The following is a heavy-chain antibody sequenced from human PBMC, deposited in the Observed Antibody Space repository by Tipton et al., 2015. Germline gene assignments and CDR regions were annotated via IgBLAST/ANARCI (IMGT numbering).Heavy chain of an antibody. J-gene: IGHJ4*02. D-gene: IGHD3-16*01. V-gene: IGHV4-59*12. CDR1: SDSINKYY. Sequence: LRLSCTVSSDSINKYYWSWIRQPPGKGLEWIGSISHSGNTYYNPSLKSRVTISVDTSKNQFFLNLSSVTAADTAVYYCARIRGRYVMDYWGQGTLVTVSS. CDR3: ARIRGRYVMDY. CDR2: ISHSGNT.